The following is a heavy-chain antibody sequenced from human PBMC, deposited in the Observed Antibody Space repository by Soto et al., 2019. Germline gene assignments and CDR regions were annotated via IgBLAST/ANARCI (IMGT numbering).Heavy chain of an antibody. Sequence: GASVKVSCKASGYTFTSYDINWVRQATGQGLEWMGWMNPNSGNTGYAQKFQGRVTMTRNTSISTAYMELSSLRSEDTAVYYCARRVSIPYCSSTSCHRGNAFDIWGHGTMATVSS. D-gene: IGHD2-2*02. V-gene: IGHV1-8*01. CDR3: ARRVSIPYCSSTSCHRGNAFDI. CDR1: GYTFTSYD. J-gene: IGHJ3*02. CDR2: MNPNSGNT.